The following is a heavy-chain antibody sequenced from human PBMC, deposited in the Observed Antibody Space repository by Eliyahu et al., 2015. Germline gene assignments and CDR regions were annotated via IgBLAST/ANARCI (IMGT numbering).Heavy chain of an antibody. J-gene: IGHJ5*02. CDR2: IYYSGTT. CDR3: ARQVGTTTGWLDP. Sequence: QLPLQESGPGLVKPSETLSLTCIVSSDSXXTRNYYWGXVRQPPGKGLEWIGSIYYSGTTYYKPSLKSRVTISVDTSKNQFSLNLMSVTAADTAVYYCARQVGTTTGWLDPWGQGTLVTVSS. V-gene: IGHV4-39*01. CDR1: SDSXXTRNYY. D-gene: IGHD1-26*01.